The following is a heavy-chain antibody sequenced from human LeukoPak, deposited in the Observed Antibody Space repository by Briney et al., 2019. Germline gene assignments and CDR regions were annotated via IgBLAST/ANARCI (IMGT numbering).Heavy chain of an antibody. CDR1: GYTFTGYY. Sequence: ASVKLSCTASGYTFTGYYMHWVRQAPGQGLEWMGWINHNSGGKNYAQKVQGRVTMTRDKSISTAYMELSRLRSDDTAVYYCARESGRKEMATIRVSAFDIWGQGTMVTVSS. J-gene: IGHJ3*02. CDR3: ARESGRKEMATIRVSAFDI. V-gene: IGHV1-2*02. CDR2: INHNSGGK. D-gene: IGHD5-24*01.